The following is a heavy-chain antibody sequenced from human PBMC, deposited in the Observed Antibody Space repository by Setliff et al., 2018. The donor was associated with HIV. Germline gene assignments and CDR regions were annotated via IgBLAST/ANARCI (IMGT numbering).Heavy chain of an antibody. J-gene: IGHJ4*02. D-gene: IGHD2-2*01. Sequence: PSETLSLTCTVSGGSISSSAYYWGWIRQPPGKGLEWIGSISSTGNTYYNPSLKSRVTIFVDTSKNQFSLKLRSVTAADTAVYFCARKVGGDFDYWGQGTLVTVSS. CDR1: GGSISSSAYY. V-gene: IGHV4-39*01. CDR2: ISSTGNT. CDR3: ARKVGGDFDY.